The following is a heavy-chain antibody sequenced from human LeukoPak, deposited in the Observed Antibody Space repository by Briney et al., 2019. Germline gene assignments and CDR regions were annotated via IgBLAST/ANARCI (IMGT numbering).Heavy chain of an antibody. CDR3: ARAPMARGVSDAFDI. J-gene: IGHJ3*02. Sequence: SETLSLTCTVSGGSISSYYWSWIRQPAGKGLEWIGRIYTSGSTNYNPSLKSRVTMSVDTSKNQFSLKLSSVTAADTAVYYCARAPMARGVSDAFDIWGQGTMVTVSS. D-gene: IGHD3-10*01. V-gene: IGHV4-4*07. CDR1: GGSISSYY. CDR2: IYTSGST.